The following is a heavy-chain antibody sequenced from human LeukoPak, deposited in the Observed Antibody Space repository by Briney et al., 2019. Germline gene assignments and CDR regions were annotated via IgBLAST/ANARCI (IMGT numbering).Heavy chain of an antibody. V-gene: IGHV3-30*02. Sequence: GGSLRLSCAASGFTFSSYGMHWVRQAPGKGLEWMAFIRYDGSNKYYADSVKGRFTISRDNSKNTLYLQMNSLRAEDTAVYYCAKDRGGLRFLEWPNRYYMDVWGKGTTVTVSS. D-gene: IGHD3-3*01. CDR2: IRYDGSNK. J-gene: IGHJ6*03. CDR3: AKDRGGLRFLEWPNRYYMDV. CDR1: GFTFSSYG.